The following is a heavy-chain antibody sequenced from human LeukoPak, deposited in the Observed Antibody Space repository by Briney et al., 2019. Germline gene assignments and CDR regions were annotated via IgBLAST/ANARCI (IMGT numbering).Heavy chain of an antibody. V-gene: IGHV3-53*01. J-gene: IGHJ4*02. Sequence: GRSLRLSCAASGFSFSSYGMNWVRQAPGKGLEWVSVLYSDDTTYYADSVKGRFTIPRDNSKNTLYLQMNNLRAEDTAVYYCARGGGYYAIDYWGQGTLVTVSS. CDR3: ARGGGYYAIDY. CDR1: GFSFSSYG. D-gene: IGHD1-26*01. CDR2: LYSDDTT.